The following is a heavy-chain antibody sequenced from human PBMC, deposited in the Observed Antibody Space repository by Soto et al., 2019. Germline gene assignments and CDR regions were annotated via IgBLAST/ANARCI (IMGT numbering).Heavy chain of an antibody. D-gene: IGHD4-17*01. Sequence: GGSLRLSCAASGFTFSSYAMSWVLQAPGKGLEWVSAIYSGGSTYYADSVKGRFTISRHNSKNTLYLLMNSLRAEDTAVYYCARDFRSPYGVRCFDCWGQGTLVTVSS. CDR2: IYSGGST. V-gene: IGHV3-53*04. J-gene: IGHJ4*02. CDR3: ARDFRSPYGVRCFDC. CDR1: GFTFSSYA.